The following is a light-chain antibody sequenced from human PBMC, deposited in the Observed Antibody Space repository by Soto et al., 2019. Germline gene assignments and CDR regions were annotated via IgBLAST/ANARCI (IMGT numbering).Light chain of an antibody. CDR2: GNS. V-gene: IGLV1-40*01. J-gene: IGLJ1*01. CDR3: QSYDSSLSGFYV. CDR1: SSNIGAGYD. Sequence: QAVVTQPPSVSGAPGQRVTISCTGSSSNIGAGYDVHWYQQLPGTAPKLLIYGNSNRPSGVPDRFSGSKSGTSASLAITGLQAEDEVDYYCQSYDSSLSGFYVFGTGTKLTVL.